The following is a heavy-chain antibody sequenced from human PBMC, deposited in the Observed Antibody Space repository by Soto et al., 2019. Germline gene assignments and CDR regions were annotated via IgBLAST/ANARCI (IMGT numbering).Heavy chain of an antibody. Sequence: QAEVVQSGAEVRKPGSSVKLSCKASEGTFNSYAIAWVRQGPGQGLEWMGGIIPYYNTLNYAQKFQDRVTITADDSTNTAYMELSSLRSDDTAVYFCASGASRWYPYFFESWAQGTLVTVSS. J-gene: IGHJ4*02. D-gene: IGHD6-13*01. CDR2: IIPYYNTL. CDR1: EGTFNSYA. V-gene: IGHV1-69*01. CDR3: ASGASRWYPYFFES.